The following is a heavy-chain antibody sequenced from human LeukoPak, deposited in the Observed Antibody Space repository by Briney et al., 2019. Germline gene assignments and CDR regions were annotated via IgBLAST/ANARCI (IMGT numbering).Heavy chain of an antibody. V-gene: IGHV3-23*01. CDR3: AKDLRGGQLARYPPDY. J-gene: IGHJ4*02. CDR2: ISGSGGST. Sequence: GGSLRLSCAASGFTFSSYGMSWVRQAPGKGLEWVSDISGSGGSTYYADSVKGRFTISRDNSKNTLYLQMNSLRAEDTAVYYCAKDLRGGQLARYPPDYWGQGTLVTVSS. D-gene: IGHD6-6*01. CDR1: GFTFSSYG.